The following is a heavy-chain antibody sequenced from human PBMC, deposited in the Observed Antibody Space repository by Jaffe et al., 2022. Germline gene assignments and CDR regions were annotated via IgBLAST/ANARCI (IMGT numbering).Heavy chain of an antibody. J-gene: IGHJ4*02. Sequence: QMQLVQSGPEVKKPGTSVKVSCKASGFTFTSSAMQWVRQARGQRLEWIGWIVVGSGNTNYAQKFQERVTITRDMSTSTAYMELSSLRSEDTAVYYCAAARPRSGWYVPPIDYWGQGTLVTVSS. CDR1: GFTFTSSA. CDR2: IVVGSGNT. V-gene: IGHV1-58*02. CDR3: AAARPRSGWYVPPIDY. D-gene: IGHD6-19*01.